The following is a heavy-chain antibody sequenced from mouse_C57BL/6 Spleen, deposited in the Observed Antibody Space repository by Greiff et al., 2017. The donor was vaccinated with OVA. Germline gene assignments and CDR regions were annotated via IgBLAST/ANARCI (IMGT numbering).Heavy chain of an antibody. V-gene: IGHV1-55*01. D-gene: IGHD1-1*01. Sequence: QVQLQQPGAELVKPGASVKMSCKASGYTFTSYWITWVKQRPGQGLEWIGDIYPGSGSTNYNEKFKSKATLTVDTSSSTAYMQLSSLTSEDSAVYYCARGMTTVVEDAYWGQGTLVTVSA. J-gene: IGHJ3*01. CDR3: ARGMTTVVEDAY. CDR2: IYPGSGST. CDR1: GYTFTSYW.